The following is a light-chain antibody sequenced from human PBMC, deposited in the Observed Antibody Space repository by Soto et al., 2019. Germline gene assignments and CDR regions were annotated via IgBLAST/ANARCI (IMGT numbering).Light chain of an antibody. CDR3: YSAADDKLGL. J-gene: IGLJ3*02. CDR1: VLAKKY. V-gene: IGLV3-27*01. Sequence: SYELTQSSSVSVSPGQTAKITCSGDVLAKKYARWFQQKPGQAPVLIIYKDSERPSGIPERFSGSSSGTTVTLTISGAQVEDEADYYCYSAADDKLGLFGGGTKVTVL. CDR2: KDS.